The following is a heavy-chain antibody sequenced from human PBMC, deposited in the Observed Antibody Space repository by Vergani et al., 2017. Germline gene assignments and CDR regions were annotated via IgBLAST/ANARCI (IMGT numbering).Heavy chain of an antibody. CDR3: ARVLGLMALDY. J-gene: IGHJ4*02. V-gene: IGHV4-61*08. D-gene: IGHD2-8*01. CDR2: IYYSGST. CDR1: GGSVSSGGYY. Sequence: QVQLQESGPGLVKPSETLSLTCTVSGGSVSSGGYYWSWIRQPPGKGLEWIGYIYYSGSTNYNPSLKSRVTISVDTSKNQFSLKLSSVTAADTAVYYCARVLGLMALDYWGQGTLVTVSS.